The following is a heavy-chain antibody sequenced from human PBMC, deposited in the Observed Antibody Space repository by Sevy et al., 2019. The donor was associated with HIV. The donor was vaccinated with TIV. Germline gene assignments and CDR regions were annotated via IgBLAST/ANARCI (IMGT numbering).Heavy chain of an antibody. CDR1: GGSISSYY. V-gene: IGHV4-59*01. D-gene: IGHD3-3*01. J-gene: IGHJ5*02. CDR2: IYYSGST. CDR3: ARGSKTEWLPNLGIFDP. Sequence: KQSQTLSLTCTVSGGSISSYYWSWIRQPPGKGLEWIGYIYYSGSTNYNPSLKSRVTISVDTSKNQFSLKLSSVTAADTAVYYCARGSKTEWLPNLGIFDPWGQGTLVTVSS.